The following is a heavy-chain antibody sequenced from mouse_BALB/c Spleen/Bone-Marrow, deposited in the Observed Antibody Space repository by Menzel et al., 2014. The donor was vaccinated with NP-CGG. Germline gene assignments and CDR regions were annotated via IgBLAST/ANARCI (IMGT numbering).Heavy chain of an antibody. V-gene: IGHV1S127*01. CDR1: GYSFTSYW. D-gene: IGHD1-1*01. Sequence: QVQLQQSGPQLVRPGASVKISCKASGYSFTSYWMHWVKQRPGQGLEWIGMIDPSDSETRLNQMFKDKATLTVDKSSSTAYMQLSSPPSEDSAVYYCASYGSSPAWFAYWGQGTLVTVSA. CDR2: IDPSDSET. J-gene: IGHJ3*01. CDR3: ASYGSSPAWFAY.